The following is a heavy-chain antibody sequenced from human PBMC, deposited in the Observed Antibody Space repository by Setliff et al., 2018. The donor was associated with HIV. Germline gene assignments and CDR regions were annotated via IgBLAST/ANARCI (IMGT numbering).Heavy chain of an antibody. D-gene: IGHD6-19*01. Sequence: LSLTCTVSGGSISSSNYYWGWIRQPPGKGLEWIGAISYSGHIYFNSSLKSRVTIYLDTSKRQLSLRLTSVTAADTAVYYCARHVILLEWLSYFYMDVWGKGATVTVTS. CDR1: GGSISSSNYY. J-gene: IGHJ6*03. CDR2: ISYSGHI. CDR3: ARHVILLEWLSYFYMDV. V-gene: IGHV4-39*01.